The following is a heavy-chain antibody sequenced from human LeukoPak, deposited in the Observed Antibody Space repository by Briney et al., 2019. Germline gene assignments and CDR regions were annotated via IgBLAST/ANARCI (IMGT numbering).Heavy chain of an antibody. D-gene: IGHD3-9*01. V-gene: IGHV3-7*01. CDR3: ARDDWALGTH. CDR2: INQDGSEK. CDR1: GFTFSNYW. Sequence: GRSLRLSCAPSGFTFSNYWMSWVRQAPGKGLEWVANINQDGSEKYYVDSVKGRFTISRDNAKNSLYLQRNSLRTEDTAVYDCARDDWALGTHWGEGTLVTVSS. J-gene: IGHJ4*02.